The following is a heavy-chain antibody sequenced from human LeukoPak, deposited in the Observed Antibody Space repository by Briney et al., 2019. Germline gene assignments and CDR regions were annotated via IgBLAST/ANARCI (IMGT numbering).Heavy chain of an antibody. Sequence: QAGRSLRLSCAASGFTFDDYAMHWVRQAPGKGLEWVSGISWNSGSIGYADSVKGRFTISRDNAKNSLYLQMNSLRAEDTALYYCAKDMPTDYYHGMDVWGQGTTVTVSS. CDR3: AKDMPTDYYHGMDV. D-gene: IGHD4-17*01. CDR1: GFTFDDYA. J-gene: IGHJ6*02. CDR2: ISWNSGSI. V-gene: IGHV3-9*01.